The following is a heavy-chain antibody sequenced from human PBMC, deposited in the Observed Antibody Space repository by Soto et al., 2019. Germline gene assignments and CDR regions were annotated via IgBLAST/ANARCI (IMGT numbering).Heavy chain of an antibody. CDR2: IIPIFNTA. CDR1: GGTLSNYA. V-gene: IGHV1-69*01. J-gene: IGHJ6*02. Sequence: QVQLVQSAAEVKKPGSSVKVSCKASGGTLSNYAFTWVRQAPGQGLEWMGGIIPIFNTANYAQKFQGRVTITADESTSTAYMEVNSLRSDDTALYYCARVRPTDYVGNYNNGMDVWGQGTTVTVSS. CDR3: ARVRPTDYVGNYNNGMDV. D-gene: IGHD4-17*01.